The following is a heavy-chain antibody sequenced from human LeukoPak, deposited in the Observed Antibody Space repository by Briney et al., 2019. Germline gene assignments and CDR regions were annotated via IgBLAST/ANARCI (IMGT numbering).Heavy chain of an antibody. V-gene: IGHV3-11*01. CDR2: ISSSGSTI. J-gene: IGHJ4*02. Sequence: PGGSLRLSCAASGFTFSDYYMSWIRQAPGKGLEWVSYISSSGSTIYYADSVKGRFTISRDNAKNSLYLQMNSLRAEDTAVYYCARGEYYDFWSGSLYYFDYWGQGTLVTVSS. D-gene: IGHD3-3*01. CDR1: GFTFSDYY. CDR3: ARGEYYDFWSGSLYYFDY.